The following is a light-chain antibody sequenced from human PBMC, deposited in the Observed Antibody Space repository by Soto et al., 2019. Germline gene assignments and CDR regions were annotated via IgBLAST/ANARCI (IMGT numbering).Light chain of an antibody. J-gene: IGLJ3*02. CDR2: EDN. Sequence: NFMLTQPHSVSESPGKTVIISCNRSSGSIASNYVQWYQQRPGSSPTTVIYEDNQRPSGVPDRFSGSIDSSSNSASLTISGLETEYEADYFCQSYDATNQVFGGGTKVTVL. CDR1: SGSIASNY. CDR3: QSYDATNQV. V-gene: IGLV6-57*01.